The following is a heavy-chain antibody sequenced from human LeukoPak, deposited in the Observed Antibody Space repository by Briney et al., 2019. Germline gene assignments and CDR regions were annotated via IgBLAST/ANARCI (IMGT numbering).Heavy chain of an antibody. Sequence: PGGSLRLSCAASGFTFSNYAVSWVRQAPGKGLEWVSVISGNGGSTYYADSVKGRFTISRDNSKNTLCLQMNSLRAEDTAVYYCAKGDAGLVRRYYFDYWGQGTLVTVSS. CDR3: AKGDAGLVRRYYFDY. V-gene: IGHV3-23*01. J-gene: IGHJ4*02. CDR2: ISGNGGST. D-gene: IGHD5-18*01. CDR1: GFTFSNYA.